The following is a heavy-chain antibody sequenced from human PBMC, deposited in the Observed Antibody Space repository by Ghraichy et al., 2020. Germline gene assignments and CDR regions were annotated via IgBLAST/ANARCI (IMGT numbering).Heavy chain of an antibody. CDR3: ANQLDYYDSSGYVFDY. J-gene: IGHJ4*02. CDR1: GFTFSSYG. D-gene: IGHD3-22*01. CDR2: IRYDGSNK. Sequence: GESLNISCAASGFTFSSYGMHWVRQAPGKGLEWVAFIRYDGSNKYYADSVKGRFTISRDNSKNTLYLQMNSLRAEDTAVYYCANQLDYYDSSGYVFDYWGQGTLVTVSS. V-gene: IGHV3-30*02.